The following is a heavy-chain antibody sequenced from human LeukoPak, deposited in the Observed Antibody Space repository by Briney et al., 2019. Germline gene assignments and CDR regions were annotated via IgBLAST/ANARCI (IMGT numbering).Heavy chain of an antibody. Sequence: SETLSLTCGVYGGFFSGYTWTWIRQPLGKGLEWIGYIYHSGSASYNPSLMSRLTISVDTSKNQFSLKLSSVTAADTAVYYCARAKDSSGYYSLYYFDNWGQGTLVTVSS. D-gene: IGHD3-22*01. CDR2: IYHSGSA. CDR1: GGFFSGYT. J-gene: IGHJ4*02. V-gene: IGHV4-30-4*07. CDR3: ARAKDSSGYYSLYYFDN.